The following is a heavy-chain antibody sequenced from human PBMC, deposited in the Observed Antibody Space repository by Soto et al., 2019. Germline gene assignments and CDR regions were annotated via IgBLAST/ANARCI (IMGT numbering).Heavy chain of an antibody. CDR2: IYYSGST. V-gene: IGHV4-59*01. Sequence: PSETLSLTCTVSGGSISSYYWSWIRQPPGKGLEWIGYIYYSGSTNYNPSLKSRVTISVDTSKNQFSLKLSSVTAADTAVYYCARGGRDGYNFLGGEDYWGQGALVTVS. J-gene: IGHJ4*02. D-gene: IGHD5-18*01. CDR3: ARGGRDGYNFLGGEDY. CDR1: GGSISSYY.